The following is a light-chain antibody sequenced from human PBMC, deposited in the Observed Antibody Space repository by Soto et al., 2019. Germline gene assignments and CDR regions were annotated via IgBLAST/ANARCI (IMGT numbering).Light chain of an antibody. CDR1: QSVSSSY. J-gene: IGKJ1*01. CDR3: QQYGRSPLT. Sequence: EIVLTQSPGTLSLSPGEGATLSCRASQSVSSSYLAWYQQKPGQAPRLLIYGASNRATGIPDRFSGSGSATDFTLTITRLEPEDFAVYYCQQYGRSPLTFGQGTKVDIK. V-gene: IGKV3-20*01. CDR2: GAS.